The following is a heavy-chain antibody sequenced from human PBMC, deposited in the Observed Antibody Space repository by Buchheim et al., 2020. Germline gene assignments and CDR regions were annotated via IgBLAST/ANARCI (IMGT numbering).Heavy chain of an antibody. Sequence: QVHLQESGPGLVKTSETLSLTCTLSGGSTRTYYRSWTRQSAGKGLEWIGHIYTSGSTNYNPSLRSRVQLSLDTSKHPFSLRMTSVAAADTAVYYCARFFRGLDVWGQGTT. V-gene: IGHV4-4*07. CDR2: IYTSGST. CDR3: ARFFRGLDV. CDR1: GGSTRTYY. J-gene: IGHJ6*02.